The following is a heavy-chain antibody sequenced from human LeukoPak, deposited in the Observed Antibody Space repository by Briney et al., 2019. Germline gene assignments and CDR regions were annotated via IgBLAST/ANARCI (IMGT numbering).Heavy chain of an antibody. D-gene: IGHD6-13*01. CDR1: GDSVSSNSAA. CDR2: TYYRSKWYN. J-gene: IGHJ4*02. CDR3: ARVSTSGIAAAAMGPDY. Sequence: SQTLSLTCAISGDSVSSNSAAWNWIRQSPSRGLEWLGRTYYRSKWYNDYAVSVKSRITINPDTSKNQFSLQLNSVTPEDTAVYYCARVSTSGIAAAAMGPDYWGQGTLVTVSS. V-gene: IGHV6-1*01.